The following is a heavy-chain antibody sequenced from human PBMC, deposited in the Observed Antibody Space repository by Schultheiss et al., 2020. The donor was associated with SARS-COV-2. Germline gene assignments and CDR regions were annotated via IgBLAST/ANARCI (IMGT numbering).Heavy chain of an antibody. Sequence: SETLSLTCTVSGASISSGGYYWSWIRQHPGNGLEWIGYIYYSGSTYYNPSLKSRVTISVDTSKNQFSLKLSSVTAADTAVYYCVKDVFGASLRRLDSWGQGTLVTVSS. CDR2: IYYSGST. D-gene: IGHD4/OR15-4a*01. J-gene: IGHJ4*02. CDR1: GASISSGGYY. V-gene: IGHV4-31*03. CDR3: VKDVFGASLRRLDS.